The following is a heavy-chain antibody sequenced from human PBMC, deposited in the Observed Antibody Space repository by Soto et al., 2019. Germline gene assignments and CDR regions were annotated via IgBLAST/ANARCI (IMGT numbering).Heavy chain of an antibody. D-gene: IGHD4-17*01. V-gene: IGHV1-3*01. CDR1: GYTFTSYA. CDR3: ARTTVTTVDDFCLNY. J-gene: IGHJ4*02. CDR2: INAGNGNT. Sequence: ASVKVSCKASGYTFTSYAMHWVRQAPGQRLEWMGWINAGNGNTKYSQKFQGRVTITRDTSAITAYMELSILLSEDTAVYYCARTTVTTVDDFCLNYWGQGTLVTVSS.